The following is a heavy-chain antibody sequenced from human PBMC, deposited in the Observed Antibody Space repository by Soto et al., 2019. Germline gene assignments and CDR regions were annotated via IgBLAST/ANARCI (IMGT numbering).Heavy chain of an antibody. CDR1: GFTFSTYN. J-gene: IGHJ4*02. D-gene: IGHD2-15*01. V-gene: IGHV3-48*02. Sequence: LRLSCAASGFTFSTYNMNWVRQAPGKGLEWVSYISSSSSTIYYADSVKGRFTISRDNAKNSLYLQMNSLRDEDTAVYYCARDPRHCSGGSCSFDYWGQGTLVTVSS. CDR3: ARDPRHCSGGSCSFDY. CDR2: ISSSSSTI.